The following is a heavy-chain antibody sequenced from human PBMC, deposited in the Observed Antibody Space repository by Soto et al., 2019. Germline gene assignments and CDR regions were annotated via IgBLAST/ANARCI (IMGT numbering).Heavy chain of an antibody. CDR1: GFTFSSYS. CDR2: ISSSSSYI. J-gene: IGHJ3*02. CDR3: ARVTTDHDAFDI. Sequence: GGSLRLSCAASGFTFSSYSMNWVHQAPGKGLEWVSSISSSSSYIYYADSVKGRFTISRDNAKNSLYLQMNSLRAEDTAVYYCARVTTDHDAFDIWGQGTMVTVSS. D-gene: IGHD4-17*01. V-gene: IGHV3-21*01.